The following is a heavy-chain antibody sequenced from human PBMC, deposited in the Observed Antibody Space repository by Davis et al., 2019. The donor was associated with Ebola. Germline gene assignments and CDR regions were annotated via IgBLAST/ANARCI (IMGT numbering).Heavy chain of an antibody. CDR1: GFTFSSYG. Sequence: GESLKISCAASGFTFSSYGMHWVRQAPGKGLEWVAVIWYDGSNKYYADSVKGRFTISRDNSKNTLYLQMNNLRAEDTAVYYCARDLNYYDFWSGYPDYWGQGTLVTVSS. CDR2: IWYDGSNK. J-gene: IGHJ4*02. V-gene: IGHV3-33*01. D-gene: IGHD3-3*01. CDR3: ARDLNYYDFWSGYPDY.